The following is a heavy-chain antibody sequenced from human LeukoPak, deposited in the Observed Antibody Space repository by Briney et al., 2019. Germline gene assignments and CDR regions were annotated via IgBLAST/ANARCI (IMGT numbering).Heavy chain of an antibody. CDR1: GGSISSYY. J-gene: IGHJ6*02. V-gene: IGHV4-4*07. CDR2: IYTSGST. CDR3: ARSLLSSSWYPYYYYYGMDV. Sequence: SETLSLTCTVSGGSISSYYWSWIRQPAGKGLEWIGRIYTSGSTNYNPSLKSRVTMSVDTSKNQFSLKLSSVTAADTAVYYCARSLLSSSWYPYYYYYGMDVWGQGPRSPSP. D-gene: IGHD6-13*01.